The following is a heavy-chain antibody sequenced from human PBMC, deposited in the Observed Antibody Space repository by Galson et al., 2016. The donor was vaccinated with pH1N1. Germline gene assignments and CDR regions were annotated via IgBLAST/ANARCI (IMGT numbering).Heavy chain of an antibody. D-gene: IGHD2-2*01. V-gene: IGHV1-2*02. J-gene: IGHJ4*02. CDR1: GYTFTGYY. Sequence: SVKVSCKASGYTFTGYYIHWVRQAPGQGLEWIGWISPERGDTKYAQKFQGRVTLTRDTSMSTAYMELSSLRSDDTAIYYCGRVTTEVPFDFWGQGTLVTVSS. CDR2: ISPERGDT. CDR3: GRVTTEVPFDF.